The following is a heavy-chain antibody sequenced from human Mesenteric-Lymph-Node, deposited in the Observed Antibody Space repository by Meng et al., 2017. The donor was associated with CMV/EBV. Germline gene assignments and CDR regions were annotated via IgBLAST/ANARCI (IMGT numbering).Heavy chain of an antibody. D-gene: IGHD1-26*01. CDR1: GFTFSNYW. CDR3: ARAFYSGADY. V-gene: IGHV3-74*01. J-gene: IGHJ4*02. Sequence: LSLTCAASGFTFSNYWMHWVRQVPGKGLVWVSRIHTEGSSRAYADSVKGRFNIFRDNAKNTLYLQMNSLRAEDTAVYYCARAFYSGADYWGQGTLVTVSS. CDR2: IHTEGSSR.